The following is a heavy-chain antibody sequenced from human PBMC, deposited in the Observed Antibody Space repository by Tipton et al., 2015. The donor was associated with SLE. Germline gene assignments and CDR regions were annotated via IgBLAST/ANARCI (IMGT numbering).Heavy chain of an antibody. Sequence: TLSLTCTVSGGSISSYYWSWLRQHPGKGLEWIGCIYYSGSTDYYDPSLESRVSISIDTSKNEFSLKLSSVTAADTAVYYCAREGDSSANFYYYGVNVWGQGTTVTVSS. V-gene: IGHV4-31*03. J-gene: IGHJ6*02. CDR1: GGSISSYY. D-gene: IGHD2-21*01. CDR3: AREGDSSANFYYYGVNV. CDR2: IYYSGST.